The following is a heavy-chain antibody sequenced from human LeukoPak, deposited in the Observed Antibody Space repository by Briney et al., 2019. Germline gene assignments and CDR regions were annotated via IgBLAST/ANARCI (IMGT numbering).Heavy chain of an antibody. CDR1: GGTFSSYA. J-gene: IGHJ4*02. CDR3: ARVRKSYSSSWYGIPFDY. D-gene: IGHD6-13*01. CDR2: IIPTFGTA. Sequence: GASVKVSCKASGGTFSSYAISWVRQAPGQGLEWMGGIIPTFGTANYAQKFQGSVTITTDESTSTAYMELSSLRSEDTAVYYCARVRKSYSSSWYGIPFDYWGQGTLVTVSS. V-gene: IGHV1-69*05.